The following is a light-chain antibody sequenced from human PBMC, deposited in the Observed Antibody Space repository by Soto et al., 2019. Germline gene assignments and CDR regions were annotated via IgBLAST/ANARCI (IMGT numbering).Light chain of an antibody. CDR2: DAS. Sequence: EIVLTQSPATLSLSPGERATLSCGASQSVYSSYLAWYQQKPGLAPRLLIYDASSRATGIPDRFSGSGSGTDFTLTISRVEPEDFAVYYCQQYGSPPLTFGGGSKVEIK. CDR1: QSVYSSY. CDR3: QQYGSPPLT. J-gene: IGKJ4*01. V-gene: IGKV3D-20*01.